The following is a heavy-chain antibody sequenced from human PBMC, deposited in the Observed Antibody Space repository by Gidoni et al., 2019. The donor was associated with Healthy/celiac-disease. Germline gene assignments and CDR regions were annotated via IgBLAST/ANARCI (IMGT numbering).Heavy chain of an antibody. V-gene: IGHV4-59*01. CDR3: ARVGPNCISTSCHYPIYYYGMDV. D-gene: IGHD2-2*01. Sequence: QVQLQESGPGLVKPSETLSLTCTVSGGSISSYYWSWIRQPPGKGLEWIGYIYYSGSTNYNPSLKSRVTISVDTSKNQFSLKLSSVTAADTAVYYCARVGPNCISTSCHYPIYYYGMDVWGQGTTVTVSS. CDR1: GGSISSYY. J-gene: IGHJ6*02. CDR2: IYYSGST.